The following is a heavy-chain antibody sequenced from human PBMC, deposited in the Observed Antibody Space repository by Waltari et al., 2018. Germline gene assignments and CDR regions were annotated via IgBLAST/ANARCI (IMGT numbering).Heavy chain of an antibody. V-gene: IGHV1-18*01. J-gene: IGHJ3*02. Sequence: QVQLVQSGAEVKKPGASVKVSCKASGYTFTSYGISWVRQTPGQGLEWMGCISAYKGNTNYVQNLQGRVTMTTDTSTSTTSMELRSMRSDDTAVYYCARVIVGATSDAFDIWGQGTMVTVSS. CDR3: ARVIVGATSDAFDI. D-gene: IGHD1-26*01. CDR1: GYTFTSYG. CDR2: ISAYKGNT.